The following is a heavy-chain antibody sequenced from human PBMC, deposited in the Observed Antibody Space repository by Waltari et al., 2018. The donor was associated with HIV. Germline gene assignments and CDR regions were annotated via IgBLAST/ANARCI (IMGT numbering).Heavy chain of an antibody. Sequence: QVQLVQSGAEVKKPGASVKVSCKASGYTFPSYAMHWVRQAPGQRLEWMGWINAGNGNTKYSQKFQGRVTITRDTSASTAYMELSSLRSEDTAVYYCARVRSYGMDVWGQGTTVTVSS. CDR3: ARVRSYGMDV. J-gene: IGHJ6*02. V-gene: IGHV1-3*01. CDR1: GYTFPSYA. CDR2: INAGNGNT.